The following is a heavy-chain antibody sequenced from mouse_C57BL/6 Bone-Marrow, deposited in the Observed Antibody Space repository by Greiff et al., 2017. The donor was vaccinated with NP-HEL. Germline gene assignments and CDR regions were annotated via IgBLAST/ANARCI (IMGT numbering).Heavy chain of an antibody. Sequence: QVQLKQPGAELVKPGASVKLSCKASGYTFTSSWMHWVKQRPGRGLEWIGRIDPNSGGTKYNEKFKSKATLTVDKPSSTAYMQLSSLPSEDFAVYYCARSGAHDSTWFAYWGQGTLVTVSA. CDR2: IDPNSGGT. D-gene: IGHD1-3*01. J-gene: IGHJ3*01. V-gene: IGHV1-72*01. CDR1: GYTFTSSW. CDR3: ARSGAHDSTWFAY.